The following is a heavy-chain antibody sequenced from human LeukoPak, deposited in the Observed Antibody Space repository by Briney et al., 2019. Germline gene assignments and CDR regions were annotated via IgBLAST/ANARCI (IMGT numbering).Heavy chain of an antibody. Sequence: SETLSLTCTVSGGSISSSSYYWGWIRQPPGKGLEWIGSIYYSGSTYYNPSLKSRVTISVDTSKNQFSLKLSSVTAADTAVYYCARYTAMDNYYYYYMDVWGKGTTVTVSS. V-gene: IGHV4-39*01. CDR1: GGSISSSSYY. D-gene: IGHD5-18*01. CDR3: ARYTAMDNYYYYYMDV. CDR2: IYYSGST. J-gene: IGHJ6*03.